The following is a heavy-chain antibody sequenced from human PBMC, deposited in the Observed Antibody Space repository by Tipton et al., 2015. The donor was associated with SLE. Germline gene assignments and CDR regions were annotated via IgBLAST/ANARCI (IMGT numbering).Heavy chain of an antibody. J-gene: IGHJ3*02. CDR1: GYTFTGYY. Sequence: QLVQSGAEVKKPGASVKVSCKASGYTFTGYYMHWVRQAPGQGLEWMGWINPNSGGTNYAQKFQGRATMTRDTSISTAYMELSRLRSDDTAVYYCARLRSGRANAFDIWGQGTMVTVSS. D-gene: IGHD1-26*01. V-gene: IGHV1-2*02. CDR2: INPNSGGT. CDR3: ARLRSGRANAFDI.